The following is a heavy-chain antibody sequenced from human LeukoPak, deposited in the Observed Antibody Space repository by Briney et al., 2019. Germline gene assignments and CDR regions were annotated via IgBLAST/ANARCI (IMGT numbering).Heavy chain of an antibody. CDR2: IYDNGVT. D-gene: IGHD2-15*01. CDR3: GRGHRYSRA. V-gene: IGHV4-4*09. J-gene: IGHJ1*01. Sequence: SETLSLSCNVSGDSVSSGYWTWIRQSPAKGLEWIGFIYDNGVTDYNPSLKSRLIISLDTSKNQFSLNLRSVSAADSAIYCAGRGHRYSRAWGQGILVTVSS. CDR1: GDSVSSGY.